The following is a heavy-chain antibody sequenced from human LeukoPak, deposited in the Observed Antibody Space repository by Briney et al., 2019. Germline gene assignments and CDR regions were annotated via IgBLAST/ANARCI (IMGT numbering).Heavy chain of an antibody. D-gene: IGHD5-18*01. V-gene: IGHV1-18*01. CDR3: ARDYYQLDTAVVTTDY. CDR1: GYTFNRFR. J-gene: IGHJ4*02. CDR2: ISAYDENT. Sequence: ASVEVSCKASGYTFNRFRINWVRQAPGQGLEWMGWISAYDENTNYAQKFQDRVTLTTDVSTTTAYMELRSLRYDDTAVYYCARDYYQLDTAVVTTDYWGQGTLVTVSS.